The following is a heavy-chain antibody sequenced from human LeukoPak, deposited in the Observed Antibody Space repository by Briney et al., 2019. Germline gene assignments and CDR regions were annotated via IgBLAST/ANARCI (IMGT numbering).Heavy chain of an antibody. Sequence: PGGSLRLSCAASGFTFSSYAMSWVRQAPGKGLEWVSAISGSGGSTHYADSVKGRFTISRDNSKNTLYLQMNSLRAEDTAVYYCAKDRSIYCSSTSCYFDYWGQGTLVTVSS. D-gene: IGHD2-2*01. CDR2: ISGSGGST. CDR1: GFTFSSYA. CDR3: AKDRSIYCSSTSCYFDY. V-gene: IGHV3-23*01. J-gene: IGHJ4*02.